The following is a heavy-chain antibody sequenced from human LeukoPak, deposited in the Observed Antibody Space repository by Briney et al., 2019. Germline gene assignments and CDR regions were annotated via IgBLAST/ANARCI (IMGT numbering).Heavy chain of an antibody. CDR1: GYTFTSHD. D-gene: IGHD1-1*01. CDR3: ARGYSATLRTTGNDY. CDR2: MNPNSGNT. V-gene: IGHV1-8*01. J-gene: IGHJ4*02. Sequence: VASVKVSCKASGYTFTSHDINWVRQATGQGLEWMGWMNPNSGNTGYAQNFQGRVAMTRDTSINTAYLDLYGLRSEDTAIYYCARGYSATLRTTGNDYWGQGTLVTVSS.